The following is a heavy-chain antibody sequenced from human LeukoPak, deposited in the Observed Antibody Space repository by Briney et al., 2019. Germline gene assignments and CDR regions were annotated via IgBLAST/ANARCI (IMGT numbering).Heavy chain of an antibody. CDR1: GFTFDDYG. Sequence: PGGSLRLSCAASGFTFDDYGMSWVRQAPGKGLEWVSGINWNGGSTGYADSVKGRFTISRDNAKNSLFLQMNSLRAEDTAVYYCARRRYSGSYDFVDFWGQGTLVTVSS. J-gene: IGHJ4*02. V-gene: IGHV3-20*04. CDR3: ARRRYSGSYDFVDF. D-gene: IGHD5-12*01. CDR2: INWNGGST.